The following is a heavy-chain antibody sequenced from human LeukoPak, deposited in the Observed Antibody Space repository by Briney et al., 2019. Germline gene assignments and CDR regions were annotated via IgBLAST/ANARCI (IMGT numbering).Heavy chain of an antibody. V-gene: IGHV3-21*01. CDR3: ARGVRRGEQWNFDY. J-gene: IGHJ4*02. CDR2: ISSSSSYI. Sequence: PGGSLRLSCAASGFTFSSYSMNWVRQAPGKGLEWVSSISSSSSYIYYADSVKGRFTISRDNAKNSLYLQMNSLRAEDTAVYYCARGVRRGEQWNFDYWGQGTLVTVSS. D-gene: IGHD1/OR15-1a*01. CDR1: GFTFSSYS.